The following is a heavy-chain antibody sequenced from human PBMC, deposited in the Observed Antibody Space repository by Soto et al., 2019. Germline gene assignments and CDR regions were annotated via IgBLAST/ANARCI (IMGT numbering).Heavy chain of an antibody. Sequence: QVQLQESGPGLVKPSETLSLTCTVSGGSISSYYWSWIRQPPGKGLEWIGYIYYSGSTNYNPSLKSRVTISVDTSKNQFSLKLSSVTAADTAVYYCARENGDYYYYGMDVWGQGTTVTVSS. CDR3: ARENGDYYYYGMDV. J-gene: IGHJ6*02. V-gene: IGHV4-59*01. CDR2: IYYSGST. D-gene: IGHD4-17*01. CDR1: GGSISSYY.